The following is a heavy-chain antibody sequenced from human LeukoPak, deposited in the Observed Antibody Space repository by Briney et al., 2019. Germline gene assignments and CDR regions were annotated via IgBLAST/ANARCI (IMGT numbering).Heavy chain of an antibody. D-gene: IGHD3-10*01. CDR3: AKDMAAYYYASGNIDY. CDR2: ISYDGSNE. Sequence: PGRSLRLSCAASGFTFSSYVMHWVRQAPGKGLEWVAIISYDGSNEYYADSVKGRFTISRDNSKNSLYLQMNSLRAEDTALYYCAKDMAAYYYASGNIDYWGQGTLVTVSS. CDR1: GFTFSSYV. V-gene: IGHV3-30*04. J-gene: IGHJ4*02.